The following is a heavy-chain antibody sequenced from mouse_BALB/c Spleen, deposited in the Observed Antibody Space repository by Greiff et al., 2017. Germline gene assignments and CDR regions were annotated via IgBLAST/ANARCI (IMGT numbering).Heavy chain of an antibody. Sequence: EVKLVESGGGLVKPGGSLKLSCAASGFTFSSYGMSWVRQTPDKRLEWVATISSGGSYTYYPDSVKGRFTISRDNAKNTLYLQMSSLKSEDTAMYYCARHHVDGYYVGMDYWGQGTSVTVSS. D-gene: IGHD2-3*01. CDR3: ARHHVDGYYVGMDY. CDR2: ISSGGSYT. CDR1: GFTFSSYG. J-gene: IGHJ4*01. V-gene: IGHV5-6*03.